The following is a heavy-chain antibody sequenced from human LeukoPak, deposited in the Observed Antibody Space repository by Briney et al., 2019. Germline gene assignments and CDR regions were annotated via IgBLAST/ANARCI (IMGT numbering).Heavy chain of an antibody. V-gene: IGHV1-2*02. CDR3: ARELEMATINHFDY. CDR2: INPNSGGT. CDR1: GYTFTGYY. J-gene: IGHJ4*02. Sequence: ASVKVSCKASGYTFTGYYMHWVRQAPGQGLEWMGWINPNSGGTNYAQKFQGRVTMTRDTSISTAYMELSRLRSDDTAVYYCARELEMATINHFDYWGQGTLVTVSS. D-gene: IGHD5-24*01.